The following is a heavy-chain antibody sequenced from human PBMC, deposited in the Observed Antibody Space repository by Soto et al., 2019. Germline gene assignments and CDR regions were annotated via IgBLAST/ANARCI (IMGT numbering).Heavy chain of an antibody. J-gene: IGHJ4*02. Sequence: QVQLQESGPGLVKPSETLSLTCTVSGGSVSSGSYYWSWIRQPPGKGLEWIGYIYYSGSTNYNPSLKSRITTSVDTSKNQFSLKLSSVTAADTAVYSCARDLPWTAVNYWGQGTLVTVSS. V-gene: IGHV4-61*01. CDR2: IYYSGST. CDR1: GGSVSSGSYY. CDR3: ARDLPWTAVNY. D-gene: IGHD5-12*01.